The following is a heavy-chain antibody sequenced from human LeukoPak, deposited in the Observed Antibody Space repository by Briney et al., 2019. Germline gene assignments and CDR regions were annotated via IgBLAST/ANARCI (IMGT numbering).Heavy chain of an antibody. CDR3: ARDIKRSRARWENLGFDP. V-gene: IGHV1-18*01. CDR2: TYNTYT. CDR1: GYSSTTYG. D-gene: IGHD1-14*01. Sequence: ASVKVSCKTSGYSSTTYGLSWVRQAPGQGLEWMGWTYNTYTHYAETFRDRLTMTTDTSTSTSYLELRSLRSDDTAVYYCARDIKRSRARWENLGFDPWGQGTLVTVSS. J-gene: IGHJ5*02.